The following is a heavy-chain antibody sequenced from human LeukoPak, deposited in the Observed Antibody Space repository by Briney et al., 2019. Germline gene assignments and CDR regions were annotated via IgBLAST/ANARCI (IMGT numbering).Heavy chain of an antibody. Sequence: SQTLSLTCTVPGGSISSGDYYWSWIRQPPGKGLEWIGYIYYSGSTYYNPSLKSRVTISVDTSKNQFSLKLSSVTAADTAVYYCARGGVTTTLFNWGQGTLVTVSS. CDR1: GGSISSGDYY. CDR3: ARGGVTTTLFN. V-gene: IGHV4-30-4*01. CDR2: IYYSGST. J-gene: IGHJ4*02. D-gene: IGHD4-17*01.